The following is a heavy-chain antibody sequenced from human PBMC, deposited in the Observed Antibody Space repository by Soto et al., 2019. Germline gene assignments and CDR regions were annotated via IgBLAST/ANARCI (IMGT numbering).Heavy chain of an antibody. J-gene: IGHJ4*02. D-gene: IGHD1-26*01. V-gene: IGHV3-23*01. CDR2: ISGSGGST. CDR3: AKEPLSPFSTVGATTNYFDY. Sequence: SWVRQAPGKGLEWVSAISGSGGSTYYADSVKGRFTISRDNSKNTLYLQMNSLRAEDTAVYYCAKEPLSPFSTVGATTNYFDYWGQGTLVTVSS.